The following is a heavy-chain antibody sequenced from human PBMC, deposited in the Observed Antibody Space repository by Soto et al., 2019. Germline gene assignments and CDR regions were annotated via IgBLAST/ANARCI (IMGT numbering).Heavy chain of an antibody. CDR3: AREFRDIVATVGRYYYYGMDV. CDR1: GYTFTSYD. D-gene: IGHD5-12*01. J-gene: IGHJ6*02. V-gene: IGHV1-8*01. CDR2: MNPNSGNT. Sequence: ASVKVSCKASGYTFTSYDINWVRQATGQGLERMGWMNPNSGNTGYAQKFQGRVTMTRNTSISTAYMELSSLRSEDTAVYYCAREFRDIVATVGRYYYYGMDVWGQGTTVTVSS.